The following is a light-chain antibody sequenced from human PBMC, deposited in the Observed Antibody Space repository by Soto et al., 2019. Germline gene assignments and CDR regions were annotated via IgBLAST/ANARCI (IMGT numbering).Light chain of an antibody. J-gene: IGLJ1*01. CDR2: EVN. CDR1: SSDIGSYNR. V-gene: IGLV2-18*01. Sequence: QSALTQPPSVSGSPGQSVTISCTGISSDIGSYNRVSWYQQPPGTAPKLMIYEVNNRPSGVPDRFSGSTSGNTASLTISGLQAEEEADYYCSLYTSISPYVFGTGTKVTVL. CDR3: SLYTSISPYV.